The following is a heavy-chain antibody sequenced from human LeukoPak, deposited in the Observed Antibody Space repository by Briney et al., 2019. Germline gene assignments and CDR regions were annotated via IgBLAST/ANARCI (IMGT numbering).Heavy chain of an antibody. CDR2: IKSKTDGGTT. Sequence: GGSLRLSCAASGFTFSNAWMSWVRQAPGKGLEWVGRIKSKTDGGTTDYAAPVKGRFHISRDDSKNTLYLQMDSLKTEDTAVYYCTTEMYVGGSYYFDYWGQGTLVTVSS. V-gene: IGHV3-15*01. J-gene: IGHJ4*02. CDR1: GFTFSNAW. CDR3: TTEMYVGGSYYFDY. D-gene: IGHD1-26*01.